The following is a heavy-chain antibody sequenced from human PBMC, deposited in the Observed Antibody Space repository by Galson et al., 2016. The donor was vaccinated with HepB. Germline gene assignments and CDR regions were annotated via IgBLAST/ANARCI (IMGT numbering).Heavy chain of an antibody. V-gene: IGHV3-64D*06. CDR3: VKDVRWSFQY. CDR2: IVSHGGST. Sequence: SLRLSCAASGFSFSTNTMHWVRQAPGKGLEYVSSIVSHGGSTYYAESVNGRFTISRDNSKNTLYLQMSSLRTEDTAAYYCVKDVRWSFQYWGQGNLVTVSS. CDR1: GFSFSTNT. D-gene: IGHD2-15*01. J-gene: IGHJ4*02.